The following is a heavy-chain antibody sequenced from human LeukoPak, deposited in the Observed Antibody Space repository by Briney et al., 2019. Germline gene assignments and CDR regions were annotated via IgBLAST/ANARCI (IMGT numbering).Heavy chain of an antibody. CDR2: IFHSGDT. CDR3: ASGYPITGFDI. D-gene: IGHD5-12*01. CDR1: GYSISSGYY. Sequence: SETLSLTCTVSGYSISSGYYWGWIRQPPGKGLEWIGSIFHSGDTYYNPSLKSRVTISVDTSKNQFSLKLNSVIAADTAVYYCASGYPITGFDIWGQGTMIIVSS. V-gene: IGHV4-38-2*02. J-gene: IGHJ3*02.